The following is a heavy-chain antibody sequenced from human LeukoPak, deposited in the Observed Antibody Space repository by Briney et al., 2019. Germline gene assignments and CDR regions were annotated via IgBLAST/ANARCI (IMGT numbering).Heavy chain of an antibody. CDR3: ARVRFSYGYSSGLSWFDP. V-gene: IGHV1-69*13. CDR2: IIPIFGTA. D-gene: IGHD6-19*01. J-gene: IGHJ5*02. CDR1: GGTFSSYA. Sequence: SVKVSCKASGGTFSSYAISWVRQAPGQGLEWMGGIIPIFGTANYAQKFQGRVTITADESTSTAYMELSSLRSEDTAVYYCARVRFSYGYSSGLSWFDPWGQGTLVTVSS.